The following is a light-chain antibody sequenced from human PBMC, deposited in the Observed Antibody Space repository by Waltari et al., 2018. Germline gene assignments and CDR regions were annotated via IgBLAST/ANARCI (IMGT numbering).Light chain of an antibody. CDR2: EDT. J-gene: IGLJ3*02. CDR1: DLPKNY. V-gene: IGLV3-10*01. CDR3: YSTDSSGNHRV. Sequence: SYELTQPPSVSVSPGQTARITCPGDDLPKNYAYWYQQKPGQAPVVVIYEDTKRPSGIPERFSGSSSGTMATFTISGAQVEDEADYYCYSTDSSGNHRVFGRGTKLTVL.